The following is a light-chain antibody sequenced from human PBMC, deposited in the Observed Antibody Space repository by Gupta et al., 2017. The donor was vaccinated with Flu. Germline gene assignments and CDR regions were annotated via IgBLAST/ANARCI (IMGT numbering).Light chain of an antibody. J-gene: IGKJ2*01. Sequence: EVVLTQSPLSLPVTLGQPASISCRSSQSLVYVDGDTYLNWLQQRPGQAPRRLIYKVSNRDSGVPDRFSGSGSGTDFTLNISRVEAEDIGGYYCIQGSHGPYTFGQGTKLEI. CDR3: IQGSHGPYT. CDR1: QSLVYVDGDTY. V-gene: IGKV2-30*01. CDR2: KVS.